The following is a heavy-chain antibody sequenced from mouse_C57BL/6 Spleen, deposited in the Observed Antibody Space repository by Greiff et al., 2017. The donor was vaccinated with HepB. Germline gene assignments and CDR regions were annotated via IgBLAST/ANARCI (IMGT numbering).Heavy chain of an antibody. J-gene: IGHJ4*01. CDR1: GFTFSDYG. D-gene: IGHD2-3*01. V-gene: IGHV5-17*01. Sequence: EVKLVESGGGLVKPGGSLKLSCAASGFTFSDYGMHWVRQAPEKGLEWVAYISSGSSTIYYADTVKGRFTISRDNAKNTLFLQMTSLRSEDTAMYYCANDGSTGAMDYWGQGTSVTVSS. CDR2: ISSGSSTI. CDR3: ANDGSTGAMDY.